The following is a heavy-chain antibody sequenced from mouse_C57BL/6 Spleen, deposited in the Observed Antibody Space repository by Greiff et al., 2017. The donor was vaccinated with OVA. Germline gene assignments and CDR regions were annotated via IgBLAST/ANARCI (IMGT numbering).Heavy chain of an antibody. D-gene: IGHD1-2*01. CDR3: ARGPAPLAY. Sequence: QVQLKESGPGLVQPSQSLSITCTVSGFSLTSYGVHWVRQSPGKGLEWLGVIWSGGSTDYNAAFISRLSISKDNSKSQVFFKMNSLQADDTAIYYCARGPAPLAYWGQGTLVTVSA. CDR1: GFSLTSYG. V-gene: IGHV2-2*01. J-gene: IGHJ3*01. CDR2: IWSGGST.